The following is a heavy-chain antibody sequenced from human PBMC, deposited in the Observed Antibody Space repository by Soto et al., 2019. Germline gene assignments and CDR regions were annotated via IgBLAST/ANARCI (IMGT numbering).Heavy chain of an antibody. J-gene: IGHJ6*02. V-gene: IGHV1-18*01. CDR2: ISAYNGNT. Sequence: ASVKVSYKASGYTFTSYGISWVRQAPGQGLEWMGWISAYNGNTNYAQKLQGRVTMTTDTSTSTAYMELRSLRSDDTAVYYCARDGGGSGSYPPYYYYGMDVWGQGTTVTVSS. D-gene: IGHD3-10*01. CDR3: ARDGGGSGSYPPYYYYGMDV. CDR1: GYTFTSYG.